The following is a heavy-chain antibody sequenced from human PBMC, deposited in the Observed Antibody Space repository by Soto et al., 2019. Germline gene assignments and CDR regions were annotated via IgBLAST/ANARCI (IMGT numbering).Heavy chain of an antibody. Sequence: SETLSLTCTVSGGCISNFYWSWIRQPPGKGLEWIGYVYYTGSTSYNPSLKRRVTFSADSSRGQFSLRLNSVTAADTAVYYCARTVLGPDLLADSFVDYYYYMAVWGQGTTVIVSS. J-gene: IGHJ6*03. CDR1: GGCISNFY. CDR3: ARTVLGPDLLADSFVDYYYYMAV. D-gene: IGHD3-9*01. V-gene: IGHV4-59*08. CDR2: VYYTGST.